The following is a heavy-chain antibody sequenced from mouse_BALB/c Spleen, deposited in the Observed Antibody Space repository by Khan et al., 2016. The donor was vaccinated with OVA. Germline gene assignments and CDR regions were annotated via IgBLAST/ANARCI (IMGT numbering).Heavy chain of an antibody. Sequence: EVKLEESGPGLVKPSQSLSLTCTVTGYSITSGYAWNWIRQFPGNKLEWMGYISYSGGPSYNPSLKSRISITRDTSKNQFFLQLNSVTTEDTATFFYARWNCYGYYFDYWGQGTPLTVSS. CDR3: ARWNCYGYYFDY. V-gene: IGHV3-2*02. J-gene: IGHJ2*01. CDR1: GYSITSGYA. CDR2: ISYSGGP. D-gene: IGHD1-1*01.